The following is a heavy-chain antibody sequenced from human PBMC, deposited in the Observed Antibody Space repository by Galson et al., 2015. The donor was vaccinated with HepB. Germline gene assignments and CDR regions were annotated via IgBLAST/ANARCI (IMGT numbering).Heavy chain of an antibody. CDR1: GYTFTSHA. D-gene: IGHD5-12*01. Sequence: SVKVSCKASGYTFTSHAMHWVRQAPGQRLEWMGWINAGNGNTKYSQNFQGRVTITRDTSASTAYMELSSLRSEDTAVYYCATGARGQGDFDYWGQGTLVTVSS. J-gene: IGHJ4*02. V-gene: IGHV1-3*01. CDR3: ATGARGQGDFDY. CDR2: INAGNGNT.